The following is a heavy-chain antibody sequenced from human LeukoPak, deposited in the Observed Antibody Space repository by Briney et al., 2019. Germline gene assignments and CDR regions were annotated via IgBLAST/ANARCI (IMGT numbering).Heavy chain of an antibody. CDR2: INHSGST. CDR3: ARALRLPGESFFLYYSYSYVMDV. V-gene: IGHV4-34*01. Sequence: SETLSLTCAVYGGSFSGYYWSWIRQPPGKGLEWIGEINHSGSTNYNPSLKSRVTISVDTSKNQFSLKLSSVTAADTAVYYCARALRLPGESFFLYYSYSYVMDVWGKGPPLPVSS. CDR1: GGSFSGYY. D-gene: IGHD3-10*01. J-gene: IGHJ6*04.